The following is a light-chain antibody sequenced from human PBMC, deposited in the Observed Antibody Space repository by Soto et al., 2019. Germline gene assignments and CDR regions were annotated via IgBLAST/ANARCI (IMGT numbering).Light chain of an antibody. CDR1: DSELGSYTL. V-gene: IGLV2-23*01. CDR2: KGS. Sequence: QSVLTQPASVSGSPGQSITISCPGTDSELGSYTLVSWYQQHPGKAPKLVFYKGSERPSGDSIRFSGSKSGNTASLTISGLQVEDEADYYCCSYAGSSTFYVFGTGTKVTVL. J-gene: IGLJ1*01. CDR3: CSYAGSSTFYV.